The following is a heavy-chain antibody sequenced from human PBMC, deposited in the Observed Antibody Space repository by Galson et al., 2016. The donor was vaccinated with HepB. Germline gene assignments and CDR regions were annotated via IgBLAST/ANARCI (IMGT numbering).Heavy chain of an antibody. Sequence: SLRLSCAASGFTFSSYGIHWVRQAPGKGLEWVAIIWFDGSNKYYVDSVKGRFTISRDNSKNTVDLQMNSLRAEDTAVHYCARDSSLSTRIYYYFYGLDVWGQGTTASVSS. D-gene: IGHD1-1*01. CDR1: GFTFSSYG. J-gene: IGHJ6*02. CDR2: IWFDGSNK. CDR3: ARDSSLSTRIYYYFYGLDV. V-gene: IGHV3-33*01.